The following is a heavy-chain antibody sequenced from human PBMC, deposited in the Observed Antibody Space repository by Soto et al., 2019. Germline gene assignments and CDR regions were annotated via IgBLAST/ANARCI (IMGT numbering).Heavy chain of an antibody. V-gene: IGHV3-33*01. D-gene: IGHD6-19*01. Sequence: GGSLRLSCAASGFTFSSYGMHWVRQAPGKGLEWVAVIWYDGSNKYYADSVKGRFTISRDNSKNTLYLQMNSLRAEDTAVYYCARGLIPPPPVAGKGETGIDYWGQGTLVTVSS. CDR1: GFTFSSYG. J-gene: IGHJ4*02. CDR2: IWYDGSNK. CDR3: ARGLIPPPPVAGKGETGIDY.